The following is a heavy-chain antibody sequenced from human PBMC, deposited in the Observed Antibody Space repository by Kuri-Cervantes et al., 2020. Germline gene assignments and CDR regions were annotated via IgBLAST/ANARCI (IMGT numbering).Heavy chain of an antibody. CDR3: ARASDHDYEIDY. Sequence: ASVKVSCKASGYTFTSYGISWVRQAPGQGLEWMGWISAYNGNTNYAQKLQGRVTMTTDTSTSTVYMELSSLRSEDTAVYYCARASDHDYEIDYWGQGTLVTDSS. J-gene: IGHJ4*02. D-gene: IGHD4-17*01. V-gene: IGHV1-18*01. CDR2: ISAYNGNT. CDR1: GYTFTSYG.